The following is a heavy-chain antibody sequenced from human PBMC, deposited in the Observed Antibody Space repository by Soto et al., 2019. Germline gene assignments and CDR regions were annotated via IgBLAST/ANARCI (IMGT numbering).Heavy chain of an antibody. CDR2: IWYDGSNK. D-gene: IGHD3-3*02. V-gene: IGHV3-33*01. Sequence: GGSLRLSCAASGFTFSSYGMHWVRQAPGKGLEWVAVIWYDGSNKYYADSVKGRFTISRDNSKNTLYLQMNSLRAEDTAVYYCAREFDPFLEWSPGNWFDPWGQGTLVTVSS. CDR1: GFTFSSYG. J-gene: IGHJ5*02. CDR3: AREFDPFLEWSPGNWFDP.